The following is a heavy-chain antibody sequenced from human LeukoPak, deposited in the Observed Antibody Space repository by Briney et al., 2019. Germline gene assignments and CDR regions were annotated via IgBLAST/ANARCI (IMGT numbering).Heavy chain of an antibody. Sequence: AAVKVSCKASGYTFTGYYMHWVRQAPGQGLEWMGWISAYNGNTNYAQKLQGRVTMTTDTSTSTAYMELRSLRSDDTAVYYCARNVYSSGWYDRDYWGQGTLVTVSS. J-gene: IGHJ4*02. CDR2: ISAYNGNT. V-gene: IGHV1-18*04. CDR3: ARNVYSSGWYDRDY. D-gene: IGHD6-19*01. CDR1: GYTFTGYY.